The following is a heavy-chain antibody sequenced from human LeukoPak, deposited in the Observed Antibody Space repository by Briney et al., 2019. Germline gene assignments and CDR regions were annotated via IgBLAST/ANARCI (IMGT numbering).Heavy chain of an antibody. V-gene: IGHV4-30-2*01. CDR3: ARDCSGAPPESAFDI. D-gene: IGHD3-10*02. CDR1: GGSISSGGYY. CDR2: IYHSGST. Sequence: ASETLSLTCTVSGGSISSGGYYWSWIRQPPGKGLEWIGYIYHSGSTYYNPSLKSRATISVDRSKNQFSLKLSSVTAADTAVYYCARDCSGAPPESAFDIWGQGTMVTVSS. J-gene: IGHJ3*02.